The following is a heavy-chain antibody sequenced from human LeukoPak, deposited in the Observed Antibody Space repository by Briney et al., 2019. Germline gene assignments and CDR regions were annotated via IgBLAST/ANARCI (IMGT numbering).Heavy chain of an antibody. CDR3: VRIPNGANFPNWFDP. V-gene: IGHV3-21*01. J-gene: IGHJ5*02. CDR1: GFILSNYA. D-gene: IGHD4/OR15-4a*01. CDR2: ISGNGNDM. Sequence: GGSLRLSCAASGFILSNYAMNWVRRAPGKGLEWGSSISGNGNDMNYGDSVKGRFTISRDNTRNSLYLQMDSLRVEDTAIYYCVRIPNGANFPNWFDPWGQGTLVTVSS.